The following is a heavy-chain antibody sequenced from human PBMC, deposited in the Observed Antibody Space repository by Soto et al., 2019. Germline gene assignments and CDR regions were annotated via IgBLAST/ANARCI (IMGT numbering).Heavy chain of an antibody. CDR2: INPSGGST. D-gene: IGHD3-10*01. CDR1: GYTFTSYY. J-gene: IGHJ5*02. V-gene: IGHV1-46*01. CDR3: ARGGGNYYGSGREGWFDP. Sequence: QVQLVQSGAEVKKPGASVKVSCKASGYTFTSYYMHWVRQAPGQGLEWMGIINPSGGSTSYAQKFQGRVTLNGDTSASTVYMELSSLRSEDTAVYYCARGGGNYYGSGREGWFDPWGQGTLVTVSS.